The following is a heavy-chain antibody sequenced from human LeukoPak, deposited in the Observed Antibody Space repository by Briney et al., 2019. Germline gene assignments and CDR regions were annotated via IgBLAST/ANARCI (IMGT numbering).Heavy chain of an antibody. Sequence: PSETLSLTCAVYGGSFSGYYWSWIRQPPGKGLEWIGEINHSGSTNYNPSLKSRVTISVDTSKNQFSLKLSSVTAADTAVYYCARGFDYYDSSGYYYNWYFDLWGRGTLVTVSS. CDR1: GGSFSGYY. D-gene: IGHD3-22*01. CDR2: INHSGST. V-gene: IGHV4-34*01. J-gene: IGHJ2*01. CDR3: ARGFDYYDSSGYYYNWYFDL.